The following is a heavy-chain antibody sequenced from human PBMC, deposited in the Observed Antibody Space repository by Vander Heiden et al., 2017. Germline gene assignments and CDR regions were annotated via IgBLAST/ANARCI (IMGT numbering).Heavy chain of an antibody. CDR2: ISYDGNNK. D-gene: IGHD2-8*01. Sequence: QAQLAESGGGVVQPGRSLRLSCAASGFSFSPYGMHWVRQAPGKGLEWVAVISYDGNNKYYADSVKGRFTISRDNSDSTLYLQMNSLGVEDTAVYYCAKVFNGYVQSSHYFDQWGQGTLVTVSS. V-gene: IGHV3-30*18. CDR3: AKVFNGYVQSSHYFDQ. CDR1: GFSFSPYG. J-gene: IGHJ4*02.